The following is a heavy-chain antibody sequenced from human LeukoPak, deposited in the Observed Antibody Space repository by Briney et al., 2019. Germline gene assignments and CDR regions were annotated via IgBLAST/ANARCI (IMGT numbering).Heavy chain of an antibody. CDR1: GGSISSGGYY. J-gene: IGHJ1*01. CDR2: IYYSGST. V-gene: IGHV4-31*03. Sequence: PSQTLSLTCTVSGGSISSGGYYWSWLRQHPGKGLEWIGYIYYSGSTYYNPSLKSRVTISVDTSKNQFSLKLSSVTAADTAVYYCVSGSSGWLYFQHWGQGTLVTVSS. CDR3: VSGSSGWLYFQH. D-gene: IGHD6-19*01.